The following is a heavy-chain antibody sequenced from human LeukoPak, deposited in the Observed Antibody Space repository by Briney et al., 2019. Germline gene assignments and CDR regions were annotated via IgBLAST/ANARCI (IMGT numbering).Heavy chain of an antibody. D-gene: IGHD6-19*01. Sequence: GGSLRLSCAASGFTFSDYYMSWIRQAPGKGLEWVSSISSSSSYIYYADSVKGRFTISRDNAKNSLYLQMNSLRAEDTAVYYCAREPSSGWYLYYGMDVWGQGTTVTVSS. CDR3: AREPSSGWYLYYGMDV. CDR2: ISSSSSYI. V-gene: IGHV3-11*06. CDR1: GFTFSDYY. J-gene: IGHJ6*02.